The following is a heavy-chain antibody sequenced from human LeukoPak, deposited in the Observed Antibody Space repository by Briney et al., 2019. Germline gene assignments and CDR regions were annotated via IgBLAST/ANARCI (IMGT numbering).Heavy chain of an antibody. Sequence: GSLRLSCAASGFTFSSYGMSWVRQAPGKGLECIGTIYYSGSTYYKSSLKSRVTISVDTSKNQFSLKLSSVTAADTAVYYCARVADGKGYPFDYWGQGTLVTVSS. CDR2: IYYSGST. J-gene: IGHJ4*02. D-gene: IGHD5-18*01. CDR1: GFTFSSYG. V-gene: IGHV4-39*07. CDR3: ARVADGKGYPFDY.